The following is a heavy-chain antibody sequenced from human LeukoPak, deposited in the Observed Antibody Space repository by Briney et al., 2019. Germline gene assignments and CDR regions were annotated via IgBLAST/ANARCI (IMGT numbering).Heavy chain of an antibody. J-gene: IGHJ3*02. CDR3: AKESGSSPNDAFDI. Sequence: GGSLRLSCAASGFTFDDYAMHWVRQAPGKGLEWVSGISWNSGSIGYADSVKGRFTISRDNVKNSLYLQMNSLRAEDTALYYCAKESGSSPNDAFDIWGQGTMVTVSS. CDR2: ISWNSGSI. CDR1: GFTFDDYA. V-gene: IGHV3-9*01. D-gene: IGHD1-26*01.